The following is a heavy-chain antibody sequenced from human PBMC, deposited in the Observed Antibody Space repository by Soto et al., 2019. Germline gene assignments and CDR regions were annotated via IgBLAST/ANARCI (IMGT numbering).Heavy chain of an antibody. CDR3: VKAAARGDY. Sequence: LRLSCAASGFTFRSYWMHWVRQVPGKGLVWVSRIITDGSSTTYADSVKGRFTISRDNAKNTLYLQMNSLRAEDTAVYYCVKAAARGDYWGQGTLVTVSS. V-gene: IGHV3-74*03. D-gene: IGHD3-10*01. CDR2: IITDGSST. CDR1: GFTFRSYW. J-gene: IGHJ4*02.